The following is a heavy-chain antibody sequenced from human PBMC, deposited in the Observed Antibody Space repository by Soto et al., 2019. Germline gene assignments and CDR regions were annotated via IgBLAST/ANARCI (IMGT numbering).Heavy chain of an antibody. CDR2: IYYSGST. V-gene: IGHV4-59*01. D-gene: IGHD3-3*01. J-gene: IGHJ2*01. CDR3: ASSGGYYHFWSGYYKGDWYFDL. Sequence: SETLSLTCTVSGGSISSYYWSWIRQPPGKGLEWIGYIYYSGSTNYNPSLRSRVTISVDTSKNQFSLKLSSVTAADTAVYYCASSGGYYHFWSGYYKGDWYFDLWGRGTLVTVSS. CDR1: GGSISSYY.